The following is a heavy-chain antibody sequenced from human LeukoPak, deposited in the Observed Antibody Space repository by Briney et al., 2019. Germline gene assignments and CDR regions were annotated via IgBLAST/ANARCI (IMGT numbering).Heavy chain of an antibody. J-gene: IGHJ4*02. CDR2: ISWNSGSI. Sequence: GGSLRLSCAASGFTFDDYAMHWVRQAPGKGLEWVSGISWNSGSIGYADSVKGRFTISRDNAKNSLYLQMNSLRAEDTALYYCAKVISGSGEIDYWGQGTLVTVSS. CDR3: AKVISGSGEIDY. D-gene: IGHD3-10*01. V-gene: IGHV3-9*01. CDR1: GFTFDDYA.